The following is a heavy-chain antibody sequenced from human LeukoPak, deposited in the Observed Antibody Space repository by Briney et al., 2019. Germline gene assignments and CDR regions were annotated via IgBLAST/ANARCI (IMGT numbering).Heavy chain of an antibody. CDR2: ISWNSGSI. D-gene: IGHD2-21*02. J-gene: IGHJ3*02. V-gene: IGHV3-9*01. Sequence: PGRSLRLSCAASGFTFDDYAMHWVRQAPGNGLEGVSGISWNSGSIGYADSVKGRFTISRDNAKNSVYLQMNSLRAEDTAVYYCARDSYVVATTIRKTPFDMWGQGTMVTVSS. CDR3: ARDSYVVATTIRKTPFDM. CDR1: GFTFDDYA.